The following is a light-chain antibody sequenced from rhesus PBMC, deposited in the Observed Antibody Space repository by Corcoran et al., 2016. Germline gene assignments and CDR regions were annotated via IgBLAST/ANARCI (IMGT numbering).Light chain of an antibody. CDR2: RTS. J-gene: IGKJ3*01. V-gene: IGKV3-42*03. Sequence: EIVMTQSPATLSLSPGERATLSCRASQSVSSSLAWYQQKPGQAPRLLIYRTSSRATGLPDRFSGSGVGNEFTITISSLEPKDFAVYYCQQYSNWPFTFGPGTKLDIK. CDR1: QSVSSS. CDR3: QQYSNWPFT.